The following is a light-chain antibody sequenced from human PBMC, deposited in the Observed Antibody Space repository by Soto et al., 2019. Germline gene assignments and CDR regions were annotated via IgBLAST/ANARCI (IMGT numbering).Light chain of an antibody. V-gene: IGLV2-23*03. Sequence: QSALTQPASVSGSPGQSITISCTGTSSDVGSYNVVTWYQQHPGKAPKLIIYEGSKRPSGVSNRFSGSNSVNTASLTIYGLPAEDEADYYCCSYVSSSTFWVFGGGTKLTVL. J-gene: IGLJ3*02. CDR3: CSYVSSSTFWV. CDR2: EGS. CDR1: SSDVGSYNV.